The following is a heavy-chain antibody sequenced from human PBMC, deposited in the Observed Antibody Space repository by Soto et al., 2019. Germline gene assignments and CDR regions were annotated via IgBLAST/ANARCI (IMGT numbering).Heavy chain of an antibody. V-gene: IGHV4-30-2*01. Sequence: QLQLQESGSGLVKPSQTLSLTCAVSGGSISSGNSYAWSWIRQPPRKGLEWIGSISHTGRTSYNPSLKGRVTMSVDKSKNQFSLKLSSVTAADMAVYYCARAVAPYLGTWFDPWGQGSLVIVSS. CDR3: ARAVAPYLGTWFDP. CDR1: GGSISSGNSYA. D-gene: IGHD3-16*01. CDR2: ISHTGRT. J-gene: IGHJ5*02.